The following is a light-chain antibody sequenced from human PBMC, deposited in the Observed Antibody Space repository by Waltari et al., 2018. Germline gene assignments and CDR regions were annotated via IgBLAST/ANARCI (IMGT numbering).Light chain of an antibody. Sequence: FRAWRTVSTYVNWYQQKPGKAPKHLIYAASILQSGVPSRCSGSGSGTEYSLTIASLQPEGSATYYCPQSLDSFCTFGPGTTVNV. CDR2: AAS. V-gene: IGKV1-39*01. J-gene: IGKJ3*01. CDR1: RTVSTY. CDR3: PQSLDSFCT.